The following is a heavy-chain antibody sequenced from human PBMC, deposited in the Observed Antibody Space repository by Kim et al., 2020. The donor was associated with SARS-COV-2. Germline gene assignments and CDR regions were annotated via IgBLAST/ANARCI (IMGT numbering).Heavy chain of an antibody. D-gene: IGHD6-13*01. J-gene: IGHJ5*02. CDR1: GGSISSSNW. V-gene: IGHV4-4*02. Sequence: SETLSLTCAVSGGSISSSNWWSWVRQHPGKGLVWIGEIYHSGSTNYNPSLKSRVTISVDKSKNQFSLKLSSATAADTAVYYCARDRSSSWYWFDPWGQGTLVTVSS. CDR3: ARDRSSSWYWFDP. CDR2: IYHSGST.